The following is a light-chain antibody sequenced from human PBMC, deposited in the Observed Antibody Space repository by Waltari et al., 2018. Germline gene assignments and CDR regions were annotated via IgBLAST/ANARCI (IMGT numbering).Light chain of an antibody. CDR3: CSFTSSSTWV. CDR2: DVT. V-gene: IGLV2-14*01. CDR1: TSDLGGDYY. J-gene: IGLJ3*02. Sequence: QSALTQPASVSGSPGQSMTISCSGTTSDLGGDYYVSWYQQPPGKAPKLIIYDVTSRTSGVSNRFSGSKSGNTASLTISGLQAEDVADYYCCSFTSSSTWVFGGGTKLTVL.